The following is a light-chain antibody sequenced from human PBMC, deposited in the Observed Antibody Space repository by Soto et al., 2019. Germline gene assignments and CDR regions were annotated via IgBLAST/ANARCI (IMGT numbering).Light chain of an antibody. CDR2: DAS. Sequence: EIVLTQSPGTLSLSPGERATLSCRASQSVSSSYLAWYQQKPGQAPRLLIYDASSRATGIPDRFSGSGSGTDFTLTISRLEPEDFAVYDCQQYGSSPETFGQGTKVESK. CDR3: QQYGSSPET. V-gene: IGKV3-20*01. CDR1: QSVSSSY. J-gene: IGKJ1*01.